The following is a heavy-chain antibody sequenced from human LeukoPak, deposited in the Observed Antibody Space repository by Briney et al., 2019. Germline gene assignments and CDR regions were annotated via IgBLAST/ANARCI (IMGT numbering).Heavy chain of an antibody. J-gene: IGHJ4*02. CDR3: ARGLSAMGYFDY. V-gene: IGHV3-15*01. CDR1: GFTFSSYG. D-gene: IGHD3-16*01. CDR2: IKNKPDGGTS. Sequence: GGSLRLSCAASGFTFSSYGMSWVRQAPGKGLELVARIKNKPDGGTSDYTAPVKGRFTISRDDSKSTLYLQMNSLKTEDTAVYYCARGLSAMGYFDYWGQGTLVTVSS.